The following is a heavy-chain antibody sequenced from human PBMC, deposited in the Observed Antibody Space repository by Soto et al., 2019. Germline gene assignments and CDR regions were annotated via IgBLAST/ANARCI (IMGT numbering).Heavy chain of an antibody. CDR2: VKQEGSEE. D-gene: IGHD3-16*02. J-gene: IGHJ4*02. V-gene: IGHV3-7*04. Sequence: EVQLVESGGGLVQPGGSLRLSCVASGFTFSVYWMTWVRQAPGKGLEWVANVKQEGSEENYVDSVKGRFTISRDNAKNSVYLQMTSLRAEDTALYYCARGAFPTWGSYPLDYWGQGTLVTVSS. CDR3: ARGAFPTWGSYPLDY. CDR1: GFTFSVYW.